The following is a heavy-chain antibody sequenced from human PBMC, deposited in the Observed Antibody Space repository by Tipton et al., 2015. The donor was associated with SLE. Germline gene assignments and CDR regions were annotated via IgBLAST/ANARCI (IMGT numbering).Heavy chain of an antibody. CDR3: AREKLGYCSGGSGAVAD. CDR1: GGSFSGYY. D-gene: IGHD2-15*01. V-gene: IGHV4-34*01. Sequence: TLSLTCAVYGGSFSGYYWSWIRQPPGKRLEWIGEINHSGTTNYNPSLETQVTISVDTSKNQFSLELSSVTGEDTAVYYCAREKLGYCSGGSGAVADWGQGALVAGSS. CDR2: INHSGTT. J-gene: IGHJ4*02.